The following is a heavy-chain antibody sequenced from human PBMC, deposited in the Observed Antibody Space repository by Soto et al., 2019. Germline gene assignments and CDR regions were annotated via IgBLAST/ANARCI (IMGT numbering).Heavy chain of an antibody. CDR1: GLTISGKKY. CDR2: LYDVDGS. D-gene: IGHD1-1*01. CDR3: ATWHEREHAFDV. J-gene: IGHJ3*01. Sequence: DVQLVESGGGLIQPGESLRLSCAAFGLTISGKKYVSWVRQAPGKGLEWVSALYDVDGSFYADSVTGRFTTSSDSSKTTVYLQMNDLRPDDTAVYYCATWHEREHAFDVWGQGTTVTISS. V-gene: IGHV3-53*01.